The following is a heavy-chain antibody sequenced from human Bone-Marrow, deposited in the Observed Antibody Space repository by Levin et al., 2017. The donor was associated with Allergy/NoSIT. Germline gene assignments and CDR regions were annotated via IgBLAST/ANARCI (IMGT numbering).Heavy chain of an antibody. CDR1: GFTFSSYS. Sequence: GGSLRLSCAASGFTFSSYSMNWVRQAPGKGLEWVSSISSSSSYIYYADSVKGRFTISRDNAKNSLYLQMNSLRAEDTAVYYCARGRYCSGGSCYPYYYGMDVWGQGTTVTVSS. V-gene: IGHV3-21*01. D-gene: IGHD2-15*01. CDR3: ARGRYCSGGSCYPYYYGMDV. J-gene: IGHJ6*02. CDR2: ISSSSSYI.